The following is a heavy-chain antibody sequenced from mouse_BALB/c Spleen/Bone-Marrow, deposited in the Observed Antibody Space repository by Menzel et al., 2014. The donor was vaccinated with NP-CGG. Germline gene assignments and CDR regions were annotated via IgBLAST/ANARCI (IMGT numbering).Heavy chain of an antibody. Sequence: SGPELVKPGASVKMSCKATGYTFTDYYMDWVKQSQGESLEWIGRVNTNNGGTSYNLKFKGKATLTVDKSSSTAYMELSSLTSEDSTVYSCARSNYGFSFDYWGPGTTLTVSS. J-gene: IGHJ2*01. V-gene: IGHV1-19*01. CDR1: GYTFTDYY. D-gene: IGHD1-1*01. CDR2: VNTNNGGT. CDR3: ARSNYGFSFDY.